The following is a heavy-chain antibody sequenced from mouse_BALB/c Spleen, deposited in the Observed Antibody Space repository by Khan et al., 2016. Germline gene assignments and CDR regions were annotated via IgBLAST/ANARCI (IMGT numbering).Heavy chain of an antibody. J-gene: IGHJ3*01. Sequence: QVQLQQSGAELMKPGASVKISCKASGYTFSRYWIEWIKERPGHGLEWIGEILPGTDSTNYNDKFKGKAAFTAESSSSTAYIQLNSLTSEDSAVYYCAMDASWGQGTLVTVSA. CDR2: ILPGTDST. V-gene: IGHV1-9*01. CDR1: GYTFSRYW. CDR3: AMDAS.